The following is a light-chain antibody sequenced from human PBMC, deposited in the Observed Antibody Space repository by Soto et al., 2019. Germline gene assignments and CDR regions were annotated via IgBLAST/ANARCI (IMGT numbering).Light chain of an antibody. CDR1: QSVGKN. CDR3: QQYNNWPPEVS. J-gene: IGKJ3*01. Sequence: EIVMTQSPATLSVSPGESATLSCRASQSVGKNLAWCQQKPGQAPRLLIYGASTRATGIPARFSGGGSGTEFTLTISSLQSEDFAVYYCQQYNNWPPEVSFGPGTRVD. CDR2: GAS. V-gene: IGKV3-15*01.